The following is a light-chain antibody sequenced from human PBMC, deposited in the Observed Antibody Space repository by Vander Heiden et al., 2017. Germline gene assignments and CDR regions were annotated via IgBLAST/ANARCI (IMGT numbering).Light chain of an antibody. CDR2: DAS. J-gene: IGKJ3*01. CDR3: QQRTNWPPFT. CDR1: QSVSSY. V-gene: IGKV3-11*01. Sequence: EIVLTQSPATLSLSPGERATLPCRASQSVSSYLAWYQQKPGQAPRLLIYDASNRATGIPARFSGSGSGTDFTLTISSLEPEDFAVYYCQQRTNWPPFTFGPGTKVDI.